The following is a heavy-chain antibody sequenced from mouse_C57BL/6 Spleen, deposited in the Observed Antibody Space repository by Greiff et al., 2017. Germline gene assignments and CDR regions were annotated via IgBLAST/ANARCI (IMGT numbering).Heavy chain of an antibody. D-gene: IGHD4-1*01. CDR1: GYSFTSYY. CDR2: IYPGSGNT. V-gene: IGHV1-66*01. Sequence: QVQLQQSGPELVKPGASVKISCKASGYSFTSYYIHWVKQRPGQGLEWIGWIYPGSGNTKYTGKFKGKATLTADTSSSTAYMQLSSLTSEDSAVYYCARSPGTMPDYWGQGTTLTVSS. J-gene: IGHJ2*01. CDR3: ARSPGTMPDY.